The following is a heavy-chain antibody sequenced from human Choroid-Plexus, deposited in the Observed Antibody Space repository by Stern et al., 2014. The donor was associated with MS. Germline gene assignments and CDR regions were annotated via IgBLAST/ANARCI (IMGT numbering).Heavy chain of an antibody. CDR1: GFTLGSCA. J-gene: IGHJ5*02. V-gene: IGHV3-30*18. CDR2: VSYDGSNK. Sequence: VQLVESGGGVVQPGRPLRLSWVASGFTLGSCAMHWVRQAPGKGLEGVAGVSYDGSNKYYADAVKGRFTISRDNSQNTLYMQMSSLRPEDTAVYYCAKDRQYLTYFFDHWGQGSLVTVSS. CDR3: AKDRQYLTYFFDH. D-gene: IGHD2/OR15-2a*01.